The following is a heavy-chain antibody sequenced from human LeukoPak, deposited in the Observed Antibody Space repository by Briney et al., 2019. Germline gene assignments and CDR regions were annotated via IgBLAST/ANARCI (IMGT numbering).Heavy chain of an antibody. CDR1: GFTLSSYA. D-gene: IGHD1-1*01. Sequence: PGGSLRLSCAASGFTLSSYAMSWVRQAPGKGLEWVSGISNSGGSTYYAYSVKGRFTISRDNSKNTLYLQMNSLRAEDTALYYCAKGLERESRLDSWGQGTLVTVSS. J-gene: IGHJ4*02. V-gene: IGHV3-23*01. CDR2: ISNSGGST. CDR3: AKGLERESRLDS.